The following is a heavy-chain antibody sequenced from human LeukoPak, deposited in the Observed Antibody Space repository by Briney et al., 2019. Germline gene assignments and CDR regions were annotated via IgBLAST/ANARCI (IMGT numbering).Heavy chain of an antibody. Sequence: PGGSLRLSCAASGFTFDDYGMSWVRQAPGKGLEWVSGINWNGGSTGYADSVKGRFTISRDNAKNSLYLQMNSLRAEDTALYYCAREGGSYNSNAFDIWGQGTMVTVSS. V-gene: IGHV3-20*04. CDR3: AREGGSYNSNAFDI. CDR1: GFTFDDYG. J-gene: IGHJ3*02. CDR2: INWNGGST. D-gene: IGHD1-26*01.